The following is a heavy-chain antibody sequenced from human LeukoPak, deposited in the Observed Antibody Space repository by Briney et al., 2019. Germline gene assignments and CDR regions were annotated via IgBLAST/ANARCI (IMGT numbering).Heavy chain of an antibody. CDR1: GFTFSSYA. Sequence: GGSLRLSCAASGFTFSSYAMSWVRQAPGKGLEWVSAISGSGGSTYYADSVKGRFTISRDNSKNTLYLQMNSLRAEDTAVYYCAIILTRCWSLFAYWCRGTLATVSS. D-gene: IGHD2-2*01. CDR3: AIILTRCWSLFAY. V-gene: IGHV3-23*01. J-gene: IGHJ4*02. CDR2: ISGSGGST.